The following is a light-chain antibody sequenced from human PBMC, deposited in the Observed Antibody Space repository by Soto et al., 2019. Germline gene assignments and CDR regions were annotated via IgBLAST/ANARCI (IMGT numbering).Light chain of an antibody. CDR3: QQYSRTPRT. CDR2: DAS. V-gene: IGKV3-15*01. CDR1: QSVSSN. J-gene: IGKJ1*01. Sequence: EIVMTQSPATLSVSPGERATLSCRASQSVSSNLAWYQQKPGQTPRLLIYDASTRATDIPARFSGGGSGTDFTLTITRLESEDFAVYYCQQYSRTPRTFGQGTKVDIK.